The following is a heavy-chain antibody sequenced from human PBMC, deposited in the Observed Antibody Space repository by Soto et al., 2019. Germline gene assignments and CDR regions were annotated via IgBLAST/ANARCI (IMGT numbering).Heavy chain of an antibody. Sequence: QVQLVESGGGVVQPGRSLRLSCAASGFTFSSYGMHWVRQAPGKGLEWVAVIWYVGSNKYYADSVKGRFTISRDNSKNTLYLQMNSLRAEDTAVYYCATASIVGAFDYWGQGTLVTVSS. J-gene: IGHJ4*02. CDR2: IWYVGSNK. CDR3: ATASIVGAFDY. V-gene: IGHV3-33*01. CDR1: GFTFSSYG. D-gene: IGHD1-26*01.